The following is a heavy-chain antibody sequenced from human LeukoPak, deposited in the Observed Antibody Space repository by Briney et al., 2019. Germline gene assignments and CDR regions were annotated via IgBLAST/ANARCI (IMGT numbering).Heavy chain of an antibody. J-gene: IGHJ4*02. CDR1: GFTFSSYW. CDR3: ARHLSGVTGYTYGRGIDY. CDR2: INQDGGET. V-gene: IGHV3-7*01. Sequence: GGSLRLSCAAPGFTFSSYWMSWVRQAPGKGLKWVANINQDGGETFYVDSVKGRFTISRDNAKNSLYLQMISLRAEDTAVYYCARHLSGVTGYTYGRGIDYWGQGTLVTVSS. D-gene: IGHD5-18*01.